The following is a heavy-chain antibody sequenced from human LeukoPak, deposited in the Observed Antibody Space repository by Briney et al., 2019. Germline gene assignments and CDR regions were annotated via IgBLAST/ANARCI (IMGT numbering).Heavy chain of an antibody. CDR1: RYTFTSYD. V-gene: IGHV1-8*01. Sequence: GASVKVSCKASRYTFTSYDINWVRQATGQGLEWMGWMNPNSGNTGYAQKFQGRVTMTRNTSISTAYMELSSLRSEDTAVYYCARGAERYCSSTSCYWGPNWFDPWGQGTLVTVSS. D-gene: IGHD2-2*01. J-gene: IGHJ5*02. CDR2: MNPNSGNT. CDR3: ARGAERYCSSTSCYWGPNWFDP.